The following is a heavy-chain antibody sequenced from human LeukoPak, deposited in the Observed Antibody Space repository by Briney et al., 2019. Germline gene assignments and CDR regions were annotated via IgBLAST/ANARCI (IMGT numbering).Heavy chain of an antibody. D-gene: IGHD4-17*01. CDR3: ARDGDYNVVPAFDI. V-gene: IGHV4-59*01. Sequence: PSETLSLTCTVSGGSISSYYWSWIRQPPGKGLELIGYIYYSGSTNYNPSLKSRVTISVDTSKNQFSLKLSSVTAADTAVYYCARDGDYNVVPAFDIWGQGTMVTVSS. CDR1: GGSISSYY. CDR2: IYYSGST. J-gene: IGHJ3*02.